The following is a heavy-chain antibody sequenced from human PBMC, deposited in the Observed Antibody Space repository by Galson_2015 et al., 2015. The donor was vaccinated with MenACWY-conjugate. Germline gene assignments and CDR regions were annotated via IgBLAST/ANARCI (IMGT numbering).Heavy chain of an antibody. CDR3: ARDNNWSVDS. CDR2: LKADGSFS. Sequence: SLRLSCAASGFTFNSYWMHWVRQPPGKGLEWISYLKADGSFSNYADSVKGRFTISTDNAKNMVYLQMDGLGDEDTAVYFCARDNNWSVDSWGQGTLVTVSS. D-gene: IGHD1-1*01. CDR1: GFTFNSYW. V-gene: IGHV3-74*01. J-gene: IGHJ4*02.